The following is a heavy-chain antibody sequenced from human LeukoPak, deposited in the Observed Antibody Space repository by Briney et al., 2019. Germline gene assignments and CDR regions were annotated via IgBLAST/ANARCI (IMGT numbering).Heavy chain of an antibody. CDR2: MYHSGRT. V-gene: IGHV4-38-2*02. Sequence: PSETLSLTCTVSGYSISSGYYWGWIRQPPGKGLEWIGSMYHSGRTNYNPSLKSRVAISVDTSKNQFSLKLSSVTAADTAVYYCARAYYGSGSYWDYYYYYMDVWGKGTTVTISS. CDR3: ARAYYGSGSYWDYYYYYMDV. CDR1: GYSISSGYY. J-gene: IGHJ6*03. D-gene: IGHD3-10*01.